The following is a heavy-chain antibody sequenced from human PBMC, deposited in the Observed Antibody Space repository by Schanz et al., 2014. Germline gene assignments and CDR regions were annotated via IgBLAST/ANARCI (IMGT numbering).Heavy chain of an antibody. CDR3: ARIGGSVFDY. D-gene: IGHD3-10*01. J-gene: IGHJ4*02. CDR2: ISGSGGST. CDR1: GFTFSSYA. V-gene: IGHV3-23*01. Sequence: EVQLLESGGGLVQPGGSLRLSCAASGFTFSSYAMSWVRQAPGKGLEWVSAISGSGGSTYYADSVKGRFTISRDSSKNSLYLQMNSLRAEDTAVYYCARIGGSVFDYWAQGTLVTVSS.